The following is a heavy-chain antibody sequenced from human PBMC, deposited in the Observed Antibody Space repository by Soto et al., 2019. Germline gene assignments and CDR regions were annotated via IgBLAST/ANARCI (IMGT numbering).Heavy chain of an antibody. CDR2: ISSSSSYI. Sequence: PGGSLRLSCAASGFTFSSYSMNWVRQAPGKGLEWVSSISSSSSYIYYADSVKGRFTISRDNAKNSLYLQMNSLRAEDTAVYYGARDLGQQLVLYAFDIWGQGTMVTVSS. V-gene: IGHV3-21*01. D-gene: IGHD6-13*01. CDR3: ARDLGQQLVLYAFDI. CDR1: GFTFSSYS. J-gene: IGHJ3*02.